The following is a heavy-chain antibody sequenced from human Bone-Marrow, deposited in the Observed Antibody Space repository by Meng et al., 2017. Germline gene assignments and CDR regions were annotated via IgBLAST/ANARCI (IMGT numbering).Heavy chain of an antibody. CDR1: GYTFTGYY. Sequence: ASVKVSCKASGYTFTGYYMHWVRQAPGQGLEWMGRINPNSGGTNYAQKFQGRVTMTRDTSISTAYMELSRLRSDDTAVYYCASGLDLVIPSEGFDYWGQGTLVTIYS. V-gene: IGHV1-2*06. CDR2: INPNSGGT. CDR3: ASGLDLVIPSEGFDY. D-gene: IGHD2-21*01. J-gene: IGHJ4*02.